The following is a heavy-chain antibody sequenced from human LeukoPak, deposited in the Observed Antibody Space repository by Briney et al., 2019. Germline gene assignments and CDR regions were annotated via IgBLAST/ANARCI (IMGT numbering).Heavy chain of an antibody. J-gene: IGHJ3*02. CDR2: IYPGDSDT. CDR1: GYSFTNSC. CDR3: ASAGDTSDYFYFSAFDI. Sequence: GESLKISCQGSGYSFTNSCIGWVRQMPGKGLEWMGIIYPGDSDTTYSPSFQGQVTISADKSISTAYLQWSSLKASDTAMYYCASAGDTSDYFYFSAFDIWGQGTMVTVSS. D-gene: IGHD3-22*01. V-gene: IGHV5-51*01.